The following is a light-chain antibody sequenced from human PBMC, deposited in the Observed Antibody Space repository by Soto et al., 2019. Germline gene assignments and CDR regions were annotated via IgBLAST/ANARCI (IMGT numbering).Light chain of an antibody. V-gene: IGLV2-11*01. Sequence: QSALAQPRSVSGSPGQSVTISCTGTSNDVGGYNYVSWYQQHPGKAPKLIIFDVNQRPSGVPDRFSGSKSGNTASLTISGLXPEDEADYFCCSYAGSDTPYVFGIGTKVTVL. CDR1: SNDVGGYNY. CDR3: CSYAGSDTPYV. CDR2: DVN. J-gene: IGLJ1*01.